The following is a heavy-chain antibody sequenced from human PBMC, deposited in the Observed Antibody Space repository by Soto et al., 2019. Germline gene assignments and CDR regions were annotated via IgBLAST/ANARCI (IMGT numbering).Heavy chain of an antibody. CDR1: GGSISSSSYY. J-gene: IGHJ6*02. CDR3: ARLEAIAAAGMVVDV. Sequence: PSETLSLTCTVSGGSISSSSYYWGWIRQPPGKGLEWIGSIYYSGSTYYNPSLKSRVTISVDTSKNQFSLKLSSVTAADTAVYYCARLEAIAAAGMVVDVWGQGTTVTVSS. D-gene: IGHD6-13*01. V-gene: IGHV4-39*01. CDR2: IYYSGST.